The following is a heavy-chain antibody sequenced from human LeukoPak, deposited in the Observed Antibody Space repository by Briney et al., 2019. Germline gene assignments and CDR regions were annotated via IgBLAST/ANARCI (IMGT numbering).Heavy chain of an antibody. J-gene: IGHJ1*01. Sequence: PSETLSLTCSVSGDSVSRSDSYWDWIRQPPGKGLEWIGTIYYSGRTYYSPSLKSRVTMSVDPSNNQFSLNLRSVTAADTALYYCARRRYYDGSGYLEWGQGTLLSVSS. CDR2: IYYSGRT. CDR1: GDSVSRSDSY. V-gene: IGHV4-39*01. CDR3: ARRRYYDGSGYLE. D-gene: IGHD3-22*01.